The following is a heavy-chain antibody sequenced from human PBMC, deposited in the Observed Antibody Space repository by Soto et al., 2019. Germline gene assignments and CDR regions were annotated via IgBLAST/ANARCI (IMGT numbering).Heavy chain of an antibody. Sequence: EVQLVESGGGLVQPGGSLRLSCVASGFTFISSFMGWVRQAPGKGLEWVANINQDGGGTYYVDSVEGQFTISRDNAKDSLYLQMNSLRGEDTAVYYCARDFRGSGRYFFDYWGQGTLVTVSS. V-gene: IGHV3-7*03. CDR1: GFTFISSF. CDR2: INQDGGGT. D-gene: IGHD6-19*01. J-gene: IGHJ4*02. CDR3: ARDFRGSGRYFFDY.